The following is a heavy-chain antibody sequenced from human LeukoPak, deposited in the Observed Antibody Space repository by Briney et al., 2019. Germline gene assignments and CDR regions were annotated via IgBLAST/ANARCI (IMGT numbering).Heavy chain of an antibody. CDR2: IIPIFGTA. CDR3: ASSLYPVAFNCSGGSCYFFYMDV. J-gene: IGHJ6*03. Sequence: SVKVSCKASGGTFSSYAISWVRQAPGQGLEWMGGIIPIFGTANYAQKFQGRVTITADESTSTAYMELSSLRSEDTAVYYCASSLYPVAFNCSGGSCYFFYMDVWGKGTTVTVSS. CDR1: GGTFSSYA. D-gene: IGHD2-15*01. V-gene: IGHV1-69*01.